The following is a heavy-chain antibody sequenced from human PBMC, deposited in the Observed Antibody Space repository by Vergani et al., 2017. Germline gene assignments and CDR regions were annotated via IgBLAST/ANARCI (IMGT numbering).Heavy chain of an antibody. CDR3: AKDLFPLHYGSSGYPLGYFDL. CDR1: GFTFSSYA. D-gene: IGHD3-22*01. Sequence: EVQLLESGGGLVQPGGSLRLSCAASGFTFSSYAMSWVRQAPGKGLEWVSAISGSGGSTYYADSVKGRFTISRDNSKNTLYLQMNSLRAEDTAVYYCAKDLFPLHYGSSGYPLGYFDLWGRGTLVTVSS. J-gene: IGHJ2*01. CDR2: ISGSGGST. V-gene: IGHV3-23*01.